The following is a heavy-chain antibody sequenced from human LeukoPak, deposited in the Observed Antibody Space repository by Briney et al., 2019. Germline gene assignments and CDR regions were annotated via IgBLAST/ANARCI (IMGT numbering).Heavy chain of an antibody. V-gene: IGHV4-39*07. J-gene: IGHJ4*02. D-gene: IGHD3-22*01. CDR1: GGSISSSSYY. Sequence: PSETLSLTCTVSGGSISSSSYYWGWIRQPPGKGLEWIGSIYYSGSTYYNPSLKSRVTISVDTSKNQFSLKLSSVTAADTAVYYCARGGFYYYDSSGYLDYWGQGTLVTVSS. CDR2: IYYSGST. CDR3: ARGGFYYYDSSGYLDY.